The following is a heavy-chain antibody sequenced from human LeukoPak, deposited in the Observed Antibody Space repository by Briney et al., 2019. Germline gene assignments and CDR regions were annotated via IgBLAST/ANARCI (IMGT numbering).Heavy chain of an antibody. Sequence: SETLSLTCTVSGSSISSYYWGWIRQPPGKGLEWIGYIYYSGSTNYNPSLKSRVTISVDTSKNQFSLKLSSVTAADTAVYYCARAIAATPHFDYWGQGTLVTVSS. CDR2: IYYSGST. D-gene: IGHD6-13*01. CDR1: GSSISSYY. CDR3: ARAIAATPHFDY. V-gene: IGHV4-59*01. J-gene: IGHJ4*02.